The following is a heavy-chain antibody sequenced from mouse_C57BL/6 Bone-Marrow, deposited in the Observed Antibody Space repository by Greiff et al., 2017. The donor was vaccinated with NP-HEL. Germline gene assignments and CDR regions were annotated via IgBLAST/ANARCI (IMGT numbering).Heavy chain of an antibody. J-gene: IGHJ2*01. Sequence: QVQLQQSGAELARPGASVKLSCTASGYTFTSYGISWVKQRTGQGLEWIGEIYPRSGNTYYNEKFKGKATLTADKSSSPAYMELRSLTSEDSAVYFCARDGYYPLDYWGQGTTLTVSS. V-gene: IGHV1-81*01. CDR3: ARDGYYPLDY. D-gene: IGHD2-3*01. CDR1: GYTFTSYG. CDR2: IYPRSGNT.